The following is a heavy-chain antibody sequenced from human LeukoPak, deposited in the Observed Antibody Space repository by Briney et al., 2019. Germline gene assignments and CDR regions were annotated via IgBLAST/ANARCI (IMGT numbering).Heavy chain of an antibody. CDR2: IYTSGST. V-gene: IGHV4-4*07. D-gene: IGHD1-14*01. CDR3: AGNQVHYYYGMDV. J-gene: IGHJ6*02. Sequence: PSETLSLTCTGSGGSISSYYWSWIRQPAGKGLEWIGRIYTSGSTNYNPSLKSRVTMSVDTSKNQFSLKLSSVTAADTAVYYCAGNQVHYYYGMDVWGQGTSVTVSS. CDR1: GGSISSYY.